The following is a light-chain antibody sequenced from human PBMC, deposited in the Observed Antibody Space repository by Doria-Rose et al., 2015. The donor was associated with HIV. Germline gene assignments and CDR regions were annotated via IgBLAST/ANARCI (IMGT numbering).Light chain of an antibody. J-gene: IGKJ5*01. CDR2: AAS. V-gene: IGKV3-20*01. CDR1: QRVKSSY. Sequence: TQSPGTLSLSPGERATLSCRASQRVKSSYLAWYQQKPGQAPMLLIYAASTRATGIPDRFSGSGPGTDFTLTISRLEPEDAAVYYCQQYGTSRGTFGQGTRLEI. CDR3: QQYGTSRGT.